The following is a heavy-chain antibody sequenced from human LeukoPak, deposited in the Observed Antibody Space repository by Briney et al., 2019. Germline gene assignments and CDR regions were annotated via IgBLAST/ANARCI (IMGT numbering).Heavy chain of an antibody. V-gene: IGHV1-8*01. CDR2: MNPNSGNT. J-gene: IGHJ4*02. CDR3: ARGQFPTEGDY. CDR1: GGSFSSYV. D-gene: IGHD2-21*01. Sequence: ASVKVSCKASGGSFSSYVITWVRQATGQGLEWMGWMNPNSGNTGYAQKFQGRVTMTRNISITTAYMELSSLTSEDTAVYYCARGQFPTEGDYWGQGTLVSVSS.